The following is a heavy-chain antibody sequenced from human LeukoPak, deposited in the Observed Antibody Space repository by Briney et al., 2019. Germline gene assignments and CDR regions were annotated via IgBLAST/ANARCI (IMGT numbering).Heavy chain of an antibody. CDR1: GYSFTSYW. CDR3: ARVLGYCSSTSCYYPYYYYYGMDV. Sequence: GESLKTSCKGSGYSFTSYWIGWVRQMPGKGLEWMGIIYPGDSDTRYSPSFQGQVTISADKSISTAYLQWSSLKASDTAMYYCARVLGYCSSTSCYYPYYYYYGMDVWGKGTTVTVSS. V-gene: IGHV5-51*01. D-gene: IGHD2-2*01. J-gene: IGHJ6*04. CDR2: IYPGDSDT.